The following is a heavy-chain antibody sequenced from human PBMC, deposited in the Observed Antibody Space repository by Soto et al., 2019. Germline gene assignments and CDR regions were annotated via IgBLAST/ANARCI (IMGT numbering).Heavy chain of an antibody. D-gene: IGHD2-8*02. Sequence: ASVTVSCKASGYTFTGYYMHWVRQAPGQGLEWMGWINPNCGGTNDAQKSQGWVTMTRDTSISTAYMEVSRLRCDDTAVYYGTRGSTGDYYYDGMYVWGQGTTVKVAS. CDR2: INPNCGGT. CDR1: GYTFTGYY. J-gene: IGHJ6*02. V-gene: IGHV1-2*04. CDR3: TRGSTGDYYYDGMYV.